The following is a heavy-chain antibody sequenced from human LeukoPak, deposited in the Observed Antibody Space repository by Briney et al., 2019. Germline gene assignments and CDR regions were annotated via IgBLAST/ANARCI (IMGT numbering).Heavy chain of an antibody. J-gene: IGHJ4*02. CDR1: GGSISTYY. V-gene: IGHV4-59*13. CDR3: AGDPYCGGDCWGY. CDR2: SHYSGNN. Sequence: SETLSLTCTISGGSISTYYGSWLRHPPGEALEYIGFSHYSGNNNYNPSLKSRVTISVDTSKIHFSLKLRSLTAADTAVYFCAGDPYCGGDCWGYWGQGALVTVSS. D-gene: IGHD2-21*02.